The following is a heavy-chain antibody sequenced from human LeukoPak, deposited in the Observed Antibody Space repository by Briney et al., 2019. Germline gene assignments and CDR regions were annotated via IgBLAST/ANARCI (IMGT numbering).Heavy chain of an antibody. J-gene: IGHJ5*02. Sequence: PETLSLTCTVSGGSISSSSYYWGWIRQPPGKGLEWIGSIYYSGSTYYNPSLKSRVTISVDTSKNQFSLKLSSVTAADTAVYYCASPTRSPIGYSSSWGQGTLVTVSS. V-gene: IGHV4-39*01. CDR2: IYYSGST. CDR3: ASPTRSPIGYSSS. CDR1: GGSISSSSYY. D-gene: IGHD6-13*01.